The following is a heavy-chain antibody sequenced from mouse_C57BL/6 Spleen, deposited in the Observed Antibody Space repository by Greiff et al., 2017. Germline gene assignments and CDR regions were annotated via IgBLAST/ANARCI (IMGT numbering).Heavy chain of an antibody. CDR1: GYTLTSYW. J-gene: IGHJ2*01. V-gene: IGHV1-69*01. D-gene: IGHD2-1*01. CDR3: ARSRSTLYYFDY. CDR2: IDPSDSYT. Sequence: QVQLQQPGAELVMPGASVKLSCKASGYTLTSYWMHWVKQRPGQGLEWIGVIDPSDSYTNYNQKFKGKSTLTVDKSSSTAYMQLSSLTSEDSAVYYCARSRSTLYYFDYWGQGTTLTVSS.